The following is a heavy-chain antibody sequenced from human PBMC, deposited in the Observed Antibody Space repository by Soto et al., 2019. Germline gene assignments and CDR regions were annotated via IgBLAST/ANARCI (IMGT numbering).Heavy chain of an antibody. D-gene: IGHD1-26*01. CDR1: GYTFTGYY. Sequence: ASVKVSCKASGYTFTGYYMHWVRQAPGQGLEWMGWINPNSGGTNYAQKFQGWVTMTRDTSISTAYMELSRLRSDDTAVYYCARQGGGKYYSAYDVWGQGTLVTVSS. V-gene: IGHV1-2*04. CDR2: INPNSGGT. CDR3: ARQGGGKYYSAYDV. J-gene: IGHJ3*01.